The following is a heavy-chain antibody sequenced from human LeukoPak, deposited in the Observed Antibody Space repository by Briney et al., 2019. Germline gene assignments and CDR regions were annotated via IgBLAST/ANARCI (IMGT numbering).Heavy chain of an antibody. CDR2: IYPGDSDT. D-gene: IGHD1-26*01. CDR3: ARKTSACTSADCYIDY. J-gene: IGHJ4*02. V-gene: IGHV5-51*01. CDR1: GYSFSSYW. Sequence: GESLKISCKGFGYSFSSYWIGWVRQMPGKGLEWMGIIYPGDSDTIYSPSFQGQVTISADKSISTAYLQWSSLQASDTAMYYCARKTSACTSADCYIDYWGQGTLVTVPS.